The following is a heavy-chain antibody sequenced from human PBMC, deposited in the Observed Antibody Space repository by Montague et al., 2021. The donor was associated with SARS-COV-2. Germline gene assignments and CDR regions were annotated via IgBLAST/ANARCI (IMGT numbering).Heavy chain of an antibody. J-gene: IGHJ5*02. CDR3: ARHGVLGIGVAGNWFDP. CDR1: GGSISSYY. Sequence: SETLSLTCTVSGGSISSYYWCWIRQPPGKGLEWIGYIYFSGSTNYNPSLKSRVTISVDTSKNQFSLKLSAVTAADTAVYYCARHGVLGIGVAGNWFDPWGQGTLVTVSS. V-gene: IGHV4-59*08. CDR2: IYFSGST. D-gene: IGHD3-10*01.